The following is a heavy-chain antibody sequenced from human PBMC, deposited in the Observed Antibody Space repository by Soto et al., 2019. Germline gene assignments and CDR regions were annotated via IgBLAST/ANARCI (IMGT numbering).Heavy chain of an antibody. D-gene: IGHD3-22*01. CDR2: IKQDGSEK. V-gene: IGHV3-7*01. Sequence: PGGSLRLSXAASGFTFSSYWMSWVRQAPGKGLEWVANIKQDGSEKYYVDSVKGRFTISRDNAKNSLYLQMNSLRAEDTAVYYCAARGYYDSSGPFDYWGQGTLVTVSS. CDR3: AARGYYDSSGPFDY. CDR1: GFTFSSYW. J-gene: IGHJ4*02.